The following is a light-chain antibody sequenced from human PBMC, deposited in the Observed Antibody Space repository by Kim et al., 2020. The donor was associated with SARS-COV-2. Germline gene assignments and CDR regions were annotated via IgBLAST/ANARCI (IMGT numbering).Light chain of an antibody. CDR2: GAS. CDR3: QQYGSSPRT. J-gene: IGKJ1*01. Sequence: SLSPGERATLSCRAGQSSSYLAWYQQKPGQAPRLLIYGASSRATGIPDRFSGSGSGTDFTLTISRLEPEDFAVYYCQQYGSSPRTFGQGTKVDIK. V-gene: IGKV3-20*01. CDR1: QSSSY.